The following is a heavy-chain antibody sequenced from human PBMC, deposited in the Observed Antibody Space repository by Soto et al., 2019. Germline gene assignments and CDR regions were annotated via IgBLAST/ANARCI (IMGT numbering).Heavy chain of an antibody. V-gene: IGHV3-23*01. CDR3: ARRLNTYYFDY. J-gene: IGHJ4*02. Sequence: GGSLRLSCAASGFTFSSYAMSWVRQAPGKGLEWVSAISASGGSTYHADSVKGRFTTSRDNSQNTLYLQMNSLRAEDTAVYYCARRLNTYYFDYWGQGTLVTVSS. CDR1: GFTFSSYA. D-gene: IGHD2-21*02. CDR2: ISASGGST.